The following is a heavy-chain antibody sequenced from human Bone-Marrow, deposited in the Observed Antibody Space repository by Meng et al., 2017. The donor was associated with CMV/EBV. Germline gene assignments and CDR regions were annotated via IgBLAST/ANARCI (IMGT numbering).Heavy chain of an antibody. J-gene: IGHJ5*02. D-gene: IGHD6-6*01. Sequence: KASGYTFSTYGISWVRQAPGQGLEWMGWISAYNGDTNYAQKFRGRVTMTTDTSTSTAYMELRSLRSDDAAIYYCARDHIAARPGWFDPWGQGTLVTVSS. V-gene: IGHV1-18*01. CDR1: GYTFSTYG. CDR3: ARDHIAARPGWFDP. CDR2: ISAYNGDT.